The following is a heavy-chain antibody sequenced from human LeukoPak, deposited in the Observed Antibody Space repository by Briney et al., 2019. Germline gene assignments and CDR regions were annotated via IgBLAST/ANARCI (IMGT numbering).Heavy chain of an antibody. CDR2: ISYDGSNK. CDR1: GFTFSSYG. CDR3: ANVGDGYTLGY. J-gene: IGHJ4*02. V-gene: IGHV3-30*18. D-gene: IGHD2-2*02. Sequence: GRSLRLSCAASGFTFSSYGMHWVRQAPGKGLERVAVISYDGSNKYYADSVKGRFTISRDNSKNTLYLQMNSLRAEDTAVYYCANVGDGYTLGYWGQGTLVTVSS.